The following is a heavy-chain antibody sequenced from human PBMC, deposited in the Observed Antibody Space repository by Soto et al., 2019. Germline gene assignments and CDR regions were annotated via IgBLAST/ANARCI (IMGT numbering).Heavy chain of an antibody. CDR1: GGTFSSYA. V-gene: IGHV1-69*13. Sequence: SVKVSCKASGGTFSSYAISWVRQAPGQGLEWMGGIIPIFGTANYAQKFQGRVTITADESTSTAYMELSSLRSEDTAVYYCARRYSSGWYAFDYWGQGTPVTVSS. J-gene: IGHJ4*02. CDR3: ARRYSSGWYAFDY. D-gene: IGHD6-19*01. CDR2: IIPIFGTA.